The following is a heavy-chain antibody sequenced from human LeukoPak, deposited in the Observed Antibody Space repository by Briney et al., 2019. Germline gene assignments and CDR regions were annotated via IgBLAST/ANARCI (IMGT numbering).Heavy chain of an antibody. CDR3: ARSWIVYYWYYGMDV. CDR2: ISSSSSYI. Sequence: PGGSLRLSCAASGFTFSSYSMTWVRQAPGKGLEWVSSISSSSSYIYYADSVKGRFTISRDNAKNSLYLQMNSLRAEDTAVYYCARSWIVYYWYYGMDVWGQGTTVTVSS. D-gene: IGHD2-8*01. V-gene: IGHV3-21*01. CDR1: GFTFSSYS. J-gene: IGHJ6*02.